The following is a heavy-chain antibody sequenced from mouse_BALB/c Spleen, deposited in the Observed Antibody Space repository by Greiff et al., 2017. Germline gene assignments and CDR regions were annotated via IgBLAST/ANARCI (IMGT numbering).Heavy chain of an antibody. CDR3: ARQGRGWFAY. D-gene: IGHD3-3*01. V-gene: IGHV1-54*01. J-gene: IGHJ3*01. CDR1: GYAFTNYL. CDR2: INPGSGGT. Sequence: VQLQQSGAELVRPGTSVKVSCKASGYAFTNYLIEWVKQRPGQGLEWIGVINPGSGGTNYNEKFKGKATLTADKSSSTAYMQLSSLTSDDSAVYFCARQGRGWFAYWGQGTLVTVSA.